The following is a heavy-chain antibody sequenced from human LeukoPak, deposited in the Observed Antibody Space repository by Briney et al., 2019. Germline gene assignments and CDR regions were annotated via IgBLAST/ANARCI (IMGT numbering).Heavy chain of an antibody. CDR3: VRDSNFKIDC. V-gene: IGHV3-74*01. D-gene: IGHD5-24*01. CDR2: INHDGSDI. Sequence: GGSLRLSCAVSGFTVSTYVMHWVRRAPGEGLVWVSRINHDGSDISYADSVKGRSTISRDNAKNTLYLQMNSLRADDTAIYYCVRDSNFKIDCWGQGTLVTVSS. J-gene: IGHJ4*02. CDR1: GFTVSTYV.